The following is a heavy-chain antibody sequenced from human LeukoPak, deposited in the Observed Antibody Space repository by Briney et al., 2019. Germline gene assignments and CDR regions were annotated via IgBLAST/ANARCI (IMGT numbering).Heavy chain of an antibody. CDR1: GGSIISNY. D-gene: IGHD6-19*01. CDR2: IFYSGSA. V-gene: IGHV4-59*12. CDR3: ARAYNSGWYEKYYFDY. J-gene: IGHJ4*02. Sequence: SETLSLTCTVSGGSIISNYWSWIRQPPGKGLEWIGYIFYSGSASYNPSLKGRVTISVDTSKNQFSLKLTSVTAADTAVYYCARAYNSGWYEKYYFDYWGQGTLVTVSS.